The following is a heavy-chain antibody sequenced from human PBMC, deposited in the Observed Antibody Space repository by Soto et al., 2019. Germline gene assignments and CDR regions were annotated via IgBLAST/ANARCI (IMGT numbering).Heavy chain of an antibody. J-gene: IGHJ4*02. CDR2: IYPGDSDT. CDR3: ARRLDLRFPIDY. D-gene: IGHD3-3*01. V-gene: IGHV5-51*01. CDR1: GYNFATYW. Sequence: GESLKISCKGSGYNFATYWIGWVRQMPGKGLEWMGIIYPGDSDTRYGPSFQGQVTISVDTSISTAYLQWSSLKASDTAMYYCARRLDLRFPIDYWGQGTLVTVSS.